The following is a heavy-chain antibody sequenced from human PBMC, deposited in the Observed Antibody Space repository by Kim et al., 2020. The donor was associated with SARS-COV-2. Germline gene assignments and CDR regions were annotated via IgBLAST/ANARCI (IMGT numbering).Heavy chain of an antibody. D-gene: IGHD2-15*01. CDR1: GGSVSTSF. CDR3: ATGEEAYTPQNYTAY. V-gene: IGHV4-59*02. Sequence: SETLSLTCTVSGGSVSTSFWSWIRQPPGKGLEWIGYIYYGGGPSSNPSLKSRVSISIDTSKNQFSLMLTSVTAADTAVYYCATGEEAYTPQNYTAYWGQGTLVTVSS. J-gene: IGHJ4*02. CDR2: IYYGGGP.